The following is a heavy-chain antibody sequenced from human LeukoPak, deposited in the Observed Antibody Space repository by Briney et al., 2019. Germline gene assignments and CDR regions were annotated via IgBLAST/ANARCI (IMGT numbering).Heavy chain of an antibody. CDR3: ARYSGSQFPFDY. J-gene: IGHJ4*02. Sequence: ASVKVSCKASGYTFTSYHMRWVRQAPGQGLEWMGIINPSGGSTSYAQKFQGRVTMTRDTSTSTVYMELSSLRSEDTAVYYCARYSGSQFPFDYWGQGTLVTVSS. V-gene: IGHV1-46*01. CDR2: INPSGGST. CDR1: GYTFTSYH. D-gene: IGHD1-26*01.